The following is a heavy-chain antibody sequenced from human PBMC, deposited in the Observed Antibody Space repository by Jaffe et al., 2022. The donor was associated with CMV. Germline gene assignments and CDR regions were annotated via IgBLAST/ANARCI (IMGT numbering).Heavy chain of an antibody. J-gene: IGHJ4*02. CDR1: GFTLSSYA. D-gene: IGHD6-19*01. CDR2: ISGSGDNT. Sequence: EVQLLESGGGLVQPGGSLRLSCAASGFTLSSYAMSWVRQAPGKGLEWVSVISGSGDNTYYAGSVKGRFTISRANSKNTLYLQLNSLRAEDTAIYFCARDGLPTGWYGAEFDYWGQGTLVTVSS. CDR3: ARDGLPTGWYGAEFDY. V-gene: IGHV3-23*01.